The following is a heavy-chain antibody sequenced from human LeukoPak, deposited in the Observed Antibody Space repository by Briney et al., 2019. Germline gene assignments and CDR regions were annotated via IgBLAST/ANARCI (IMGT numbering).Heavy chain of an antibody. CDR3: ARRLTQYDCFDP. V-gene: IGHV6-1*01. CDR1: GDSVSSNSVT. J-gene: IGHJ5*02. CDR2: TYYRSTWYN. D-gene: IGHD2-2*01. Sequence: SQTLPLTCATSGDSVSSNSVTWNWIRQSPSRGLEWLGRTYYRSTWYNDYAVSVRGRITVNPDTSKNQFSLHLNSVTPEDTAVYYCARRLTQYDCFDPWGQGILVTVSS.